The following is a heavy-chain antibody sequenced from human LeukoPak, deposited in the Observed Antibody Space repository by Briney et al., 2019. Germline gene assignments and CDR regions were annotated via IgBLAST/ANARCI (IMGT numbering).Heavy chain of an antibody. D-gene: IGHD1-26*01. CDR3: TTALQPLQWELLDLEDYYFDY. CDR1: GFTFSNAW. J-gene: IGHJ4*02. CDR2: IKSKTDGGTT. V-gene: IGHV3-15*01. Sequence: GGSLRLSCAASGFTFSNAWMSWVRQAPGKGLEWVGRIKSKTDGGTTDYAAPVKGRFTISRDDSKNTLYLQMNSLKTEDTAVYYCTTALQPLQWELLDLEDYYFDYWGQGTLVTVSS.